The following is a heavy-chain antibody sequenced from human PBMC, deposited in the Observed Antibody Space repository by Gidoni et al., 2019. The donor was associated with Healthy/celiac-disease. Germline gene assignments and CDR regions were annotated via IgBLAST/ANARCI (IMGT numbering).Heavy chain of an antibody. Sequence: QVQLVQSGAEVKKPGSSVKVSCKASGGTFSSYAISWVRQAPGQGLEGMGGIIPIFGTANYAQKFQGRVTITADESTSTAYMELSSLRSEDTAVYYCARDRAGIAVAGTGSLPSDWGQGTLVTVSS. CDR3: ARDRAGIAVAGTGSLPSD. CDR1: GGTFSSYA. J-gene: IGHJ4*02. D-gene: IGHD6-19*01. V-gene: IGHV1-69*01. CDR2: IIPIFGTA.